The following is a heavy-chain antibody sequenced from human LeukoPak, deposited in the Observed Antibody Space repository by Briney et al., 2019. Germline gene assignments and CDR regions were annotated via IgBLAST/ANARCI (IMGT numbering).Heavy chain of an antibody. CDR1: GFTFSYHS. CDR2: IKNDGAVK. CDR3: AKESYSKGDF. V-gene: IGHV3-7*01. D-gene: IGHD6-13*01. Sequence: PGGSLRLSCAASGFTFSYHSMTWVRQAPGKGLEWVANIKNDGAVKNYVDSVKGRFTISRDNAKDSLYLQMNSLRAEDTAVYYCAKESYSKGDFWGQGVLVTVSS. J-gene: IGHJ4*02.